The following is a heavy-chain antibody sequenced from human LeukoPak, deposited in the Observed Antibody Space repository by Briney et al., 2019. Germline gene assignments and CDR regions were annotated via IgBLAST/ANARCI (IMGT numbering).Heavy chain of an antibody. J-gene: IGHJ6*02. Sequence: SETLSLTCTVSGGSVSSGSYYWSWIRQPPGKGLEWIGYIYYSGSTNYNPSLKSRVTISVDTSKNQFSLKLSSVTAADTAVYYCARRVRSSSWYILYYYYGMDVWGQGTTVTVSS. D-gene: IGHD6-13*01. V-gene: IGHV4-61*01. CDR3: ARRVRSSSWYILYYYYGMDV. CDR2: IYYSGST. CDR1: GGSVSSGSYY.